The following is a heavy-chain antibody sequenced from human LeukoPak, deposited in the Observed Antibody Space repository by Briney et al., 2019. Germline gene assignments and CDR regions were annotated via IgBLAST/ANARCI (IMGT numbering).Heavy chain of an antibody. Sequence: GGSLRLSCAASGLTFSSYGMHWVRQAPGKGLEWVAFIRYDGSNKYYADSVKDRFTISRDNSKNTLYLQMNSLRAEDTAVYYCAKDSTSGRFLEWLLAGGGDYWGQGTLVTVSS. CDR1: GLTFSSYG. CDR3: AKDSTSGRFLEWLLAGGGDY. V-gene: IGHV3-30*02. D-gene: IGHD3-3*01. CDR2: IRYDGSNK. J-gene: IGHJ4*02.